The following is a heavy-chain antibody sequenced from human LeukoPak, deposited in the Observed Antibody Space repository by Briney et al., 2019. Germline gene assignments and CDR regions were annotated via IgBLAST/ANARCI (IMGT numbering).Heavy chain of an antibody. J-gene: IGHJ4*02. CDR2: IRYDGSNK. Sequence: GGSLRLSCAASGFTFSSYGMHWVRQAPGKGLEWVAFIRYDGSNKYYADSVKGRFTISRDNSKNTLYLQMNSLRAEDTAVYYCAKDRQPRGRYGSTDYFDYWGQGTLVTVSS. D-gene: IGHD3-16*02. CDR1: GFTFSSYG. CDR3: AKDRQPRGRYGSTDYFDY. V-gene: IGHV3-30*02.